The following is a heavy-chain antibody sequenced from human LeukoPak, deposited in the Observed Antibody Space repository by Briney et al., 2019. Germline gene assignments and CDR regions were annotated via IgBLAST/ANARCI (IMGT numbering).Heavy chain of an antibody. Sequence: GGSLRLSCAASGFSFSTYAMSWVRQAPGKGLEWVSAISGSGGSTYYAVSVKGRFTVSRDNSRNTLYLQMNSLRAEDTAIYYCAKEAIPAAILYYYYMDVWGKGTTVTVSS. CDR3: AKEAIPAAILYYYYMDV. V-gene: IGHV3-23*01. CDR2: ISGSGGST. D-gene: IGHD2-2*01. J-gene: IGHJ6*03. CDR1: GFSFSTYA.